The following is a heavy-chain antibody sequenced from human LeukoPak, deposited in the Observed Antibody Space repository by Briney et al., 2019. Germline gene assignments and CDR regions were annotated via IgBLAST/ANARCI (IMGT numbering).Heavy chain of an antibody. Sequence: PSETLSLTCTVSGGSISSDPYYWGWIRQSPGKGLEWIGSIYHTGNTYYNPSLKGRVTISVDTSKNQFSLRLTSMTAADSSVYYCASLIVVAGGPYLDYWGQGSLVTVSS. CDR3: ASLIVVAGGPYLDY. J-gene: IGHJ4*02. V-gene: IGHV4-39*01. CDR2: IYHTGNT. D-gene: IGHD6-19*01. CDR1: GGSISSDPYY.